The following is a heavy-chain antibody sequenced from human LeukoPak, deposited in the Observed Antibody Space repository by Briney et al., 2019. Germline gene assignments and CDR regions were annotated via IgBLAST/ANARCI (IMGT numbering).Heavy chain of an antibody. CDR3: AKDGEPLYYDILAYFDY. J-gene: IGHJ4*02. Sequence: GGSLRLSCAASGFTFSSYGMHWVRQAPGKGLEWVAFIRYDGSNKYYADSVKGRFTISRDNSKNTLYLQMNSLRAEDTAVYYCAKDGEPLYYDILAYFDYWGQGTLVTVSS. CDR2: IRYDGSNK. CDR1: GFTFSSYG. D-gene: IGHD3-9*01. V-gene: IGHV3-30*02.